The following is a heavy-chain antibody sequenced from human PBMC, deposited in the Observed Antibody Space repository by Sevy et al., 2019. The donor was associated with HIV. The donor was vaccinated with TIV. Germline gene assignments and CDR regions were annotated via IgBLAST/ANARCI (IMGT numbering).Heavy chain of an antibody. CDR3: AKDRVAVVVTASSPNWFDP. Sequence: GGSLRLSCAASGFTFSNYVMSWVRQAPGRGLEWVSAISDSGGSTYYVDSVKGRFTISRDNSKNTLYLQMNSLRAEDTAVYYCAKDRVAVVVTASSPNWFDPWGQGTLVTVSS. D-gene: IGHD2-15*01. V-gene: IGHV3-23*01. CDR1: GFTFSNYV. CDR2: ISDSGGST. J-gene: IGHJ5*02.